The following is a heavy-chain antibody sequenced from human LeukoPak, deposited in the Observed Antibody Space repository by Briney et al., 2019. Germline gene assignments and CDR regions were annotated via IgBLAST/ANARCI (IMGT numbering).Heavy chain of an antibody. CDR3: AREGIVGAPYYFDY. D-gene: IGHD1-26*01. CDR1: GDSVSSNNAT. V-gene: IGHV6-1*01. Sequence: SQTLSLTCAISGDSVSSNNATWTWIRQSPSRGLEWLGRTYYRSKWYNEYAVSVKSRITFNPDTSKNQFSLQLNSVTPEDTAVYYCAREGIVGAPYYFDYWGQGTLVTVSS. CDR2: TYYRSKWYN. J-gene: IGHJ4*02.